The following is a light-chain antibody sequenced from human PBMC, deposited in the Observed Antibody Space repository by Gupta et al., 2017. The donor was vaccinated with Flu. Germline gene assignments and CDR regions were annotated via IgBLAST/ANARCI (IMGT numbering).Light chain of an antibody. V-gene: IGKV3-20*01. J-gene: IGKJ5*01. CDR2: GAS. CDR1: QTVSSSF. Sequence: EIVLTQSPGTLSLSPGEGATLSCRASQTVSSSFLAWYQQKVGQAPRLLIYGASRRATGIPDRFSGSGSGTDFTLAISRLEPEDFAVYYCQQYGSSPITFGQGTRLEIK. CDR3: QQYGSSPIT.